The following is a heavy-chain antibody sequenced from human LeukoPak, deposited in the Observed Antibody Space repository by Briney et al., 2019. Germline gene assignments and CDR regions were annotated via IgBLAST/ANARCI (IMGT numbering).Heavy chain of an antibody. CDR1: GFTFDDYA. V-gene: IGHV3-9*01. D-gene: IGHD5-24*01. Sequence: GGSLRLSCAASGFTFDDYAMHWVRQAPGKGLEWVSGISWSSGSIAYADSVKGRFTISRDNSKNTLHLQMNSLRAEDTAVYYCAKVRDGYNTGFDYWGQGTLVTVSS. J-gene: IGHJ4*02. CDR3: AKVRDGYNTGFDY. CDR2: ISWSSGSI.